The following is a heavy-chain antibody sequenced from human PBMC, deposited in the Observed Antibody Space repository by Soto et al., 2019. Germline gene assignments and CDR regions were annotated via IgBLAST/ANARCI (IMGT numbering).Heavy chain of an antibody. J-gene: IGHJ4*02. D-gene: IGHD1-20*01. CDR2: INAGNGNT. CDR3: ARGITLPTPLDY. Sequence: RASVKVSCKASGYTFTSYAMHWVRQAPGQRLEWMGWINAGNGNTKYSQKFQGRVTITRDTSASTAYMELSSLRSEDTAVYYCARGITLPTPLDYSGQETLVTVSS. V-gene: IGHV1-3*01. CDR1: GYTFTSYA.